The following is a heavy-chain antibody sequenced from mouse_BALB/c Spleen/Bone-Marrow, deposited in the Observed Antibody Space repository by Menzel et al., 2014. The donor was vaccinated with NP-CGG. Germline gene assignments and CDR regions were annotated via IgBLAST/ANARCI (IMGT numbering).Heavy chain of an antibody. CDR1: GYTFTSYY. J-gene: IGHJ4*01. CDR3: ARRPSFYGSSYGAMDY. V-gene: IGHV1-53*01. CDR2: INPSNGGT. Sequence: QVQLKQSGAELVKPGASVKLSCKASGYTFTSYYMYWVKQRPGQGLEWFGEINPSNGGTNFNEKFKGKATLTSDKSSGTAYMELSSLTSEDSAVYYCARRPSFYGSSYGAMDYWGQGTSVTVSS. D-gene: IGHD1-1*01.